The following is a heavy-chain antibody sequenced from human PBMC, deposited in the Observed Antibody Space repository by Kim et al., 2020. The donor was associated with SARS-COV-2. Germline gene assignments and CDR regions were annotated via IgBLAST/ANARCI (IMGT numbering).Heavy chain of an antibody. J-gene: IGHJ2*01. CDR3: AKEKDPVIYWYFDL. V-gene: IGHV3-23*01. D-gene: IGHD2-15*01. Sequence: ADPVRGRYTISRYNSKNPLYLQRNSLRAEDTAVYYCAKEKDPVIYWYFDLWGRGTLVTVSS.